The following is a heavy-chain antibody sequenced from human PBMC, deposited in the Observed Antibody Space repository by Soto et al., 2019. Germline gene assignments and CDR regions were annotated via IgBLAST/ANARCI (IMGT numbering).Heavy chain of an antibody. Sequence: QAQLQTSGPGLVKPSETLSLTCTVSSVSINSFTNHYCSWIRHPPGKGLEWVGYISKSGFTRYNPSLSSRVTLSVDTSKNQFSLKLSSVTAADTALYFCATQGFGKIHGLVDVWGQGTTVTVSS. CDR3: ATQGFGKIHGLVDV. D-gene: IGHD3-10*01. CDR1: SVSINSFTNHY. V-gene: IGHV4-59*08. J-gene: IGHJ6*02. CDR2: ISKSGFT.